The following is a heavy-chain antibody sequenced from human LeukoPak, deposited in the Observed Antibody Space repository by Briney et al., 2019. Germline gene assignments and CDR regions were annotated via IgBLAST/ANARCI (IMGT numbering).Heavy chain of an antibody. CDR2: INHSGST. CDR1: GGSFSGYY. Sequence: PSETLSLTCAVYGGSFSGYYWSWIRQPPGKGLEWIGEINHSGSTNYNPSLKSRVTISVDTSKNQFSLKLSSVTAADTAVYYCARGIPNWFDPWGQGTLVTVSS. V-gene: IGHV4-34*01. D-gene: IGHD2-2*02. CDR3: ARGIPNWFDP. J-gene: IGHJ5*02.